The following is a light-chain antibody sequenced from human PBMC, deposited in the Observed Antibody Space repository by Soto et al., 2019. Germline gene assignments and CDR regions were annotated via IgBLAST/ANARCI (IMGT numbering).Light chain of an antibody. J-gene: IGKJ3*01. CDR2: DAS. CDR3: QQYGSSPRFT. V-gene: IGKV3-20*01. Sequence: EIVLTQSPGTLSLSPGERATLSCRASQSVSSSYLAWYQQKPGQAPRLLIYDASSRATGIPDRFSGSGSGTDFTLTISRLEAEDFAVYYCQQYGSSPRFTFGPGTKVDIK. CDR1: QSVSSSY.